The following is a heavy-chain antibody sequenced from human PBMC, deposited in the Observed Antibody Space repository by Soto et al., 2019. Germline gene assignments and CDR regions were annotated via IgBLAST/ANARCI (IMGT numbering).Heavy chain of an antibody. CDR1: GGSISGLTYN. CDR2: IYYSGSP. J-gene: IGHJ4*02. CDR3: ARHTMTTFTTFDS. Sequence: QLQLQESGPGLVRLSETLSLTSSVSGGSISGLTYNWGWIRQPPGKGLEWIGNIYYSGSPYFNPSVTNRVTIAVDTSKNQFSLWLRSMTAAYTSISYCARHTMTTFTTFDSWGQATLVTVAS. D-gene: IGHD3-16*01. V-gene: IGHV4-39*01.